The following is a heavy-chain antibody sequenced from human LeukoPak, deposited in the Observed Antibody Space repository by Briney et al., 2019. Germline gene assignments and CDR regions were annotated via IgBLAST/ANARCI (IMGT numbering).Heavy chain of an antibody. J-gene: IGHJ3*02. D-gene: IGHD2-15*01. Sequence: GASVKVSCKASGYTFTGYYMHWVRQAPGQGLEWMGWINPNSGGTNYAQKFQGRVTMTRDTSISTAYMELSRLRSDDTAVYYCARVLSHCSGGSCCSHAFDIWGQGTMVTVSS. CDR2: INPNSGGT. CDR3: ARVLSHCSGGSCCSHAFDI. CDR1: GYTFTGYY. V-gene: IGHV1-2*02.